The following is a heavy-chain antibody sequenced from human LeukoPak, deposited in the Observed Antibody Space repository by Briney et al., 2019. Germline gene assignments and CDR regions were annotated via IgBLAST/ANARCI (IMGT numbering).Heavy chain of an antibody. CDR3: ARGRGIVGATGGRSAFGI. J-gene: IGHJ3*02. D-gene: IGHD1-26*01. Sequence: GGSLRLSCAASGFTFSSYGMHWVRQAPGKGLEWVAVRSYDGSNKYYADSVKGRFTISRDNSKNTLYLQMNSLRAEATAVYYCARGRGIVGATGGRSAFGIWGQRTMVTVSS. CDR1: GFTFSSYG. CDR2: RSYDGSNK. V-gene: IGHV3-30*19.